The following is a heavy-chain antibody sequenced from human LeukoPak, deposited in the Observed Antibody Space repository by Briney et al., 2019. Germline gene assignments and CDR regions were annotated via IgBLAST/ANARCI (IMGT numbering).Heavy chain of an antibody. CDR2: VSSDGTT. J-gene: IGHJ4*02. V-gene: IGHV4-59*08. Sequence: SETLSLTCAVSGVSVTTSFWNWIRQSPRKSLEWSGYVSSDGTTNYTPALRSRLIMSVDTAKNDISLILTSVTAADTAIYYCARLDCVLEGCYNHWGRGTLVTVSS. CDR1: GVSVTTSF. CDR3: ARLDCVLEGCYNH. D-gene: IGHD2-15*01.